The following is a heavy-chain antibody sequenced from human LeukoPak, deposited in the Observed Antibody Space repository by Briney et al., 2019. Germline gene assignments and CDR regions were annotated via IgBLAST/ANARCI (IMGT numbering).Heavy chain of an antibody. CDR2: IKQDGSEK. Sequence: GGSLRLSCAASGFTFSSYWMNWVRQAPGKGLEWVANIKQDGSEKYYVDSVKGRFTISRDNAKNSLYLQMNSLRAEDTAVYYCARVWYSGYDAFDYWGQGTLVTVSS. CDR1: GFTFSSYW. V-gene: IGHV3-7*01. CDR3: ARVWYSGYDAFDY. D-gene: IGHD5-12*01. J-gene: IGHJ4*02.